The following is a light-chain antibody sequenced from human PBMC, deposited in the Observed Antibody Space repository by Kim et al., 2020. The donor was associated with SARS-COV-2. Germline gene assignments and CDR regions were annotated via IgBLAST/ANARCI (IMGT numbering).Light chain of an antibody. CDR1: SSDVGNYNF. J-gene: IGLJ2*01. CDR2: DVT. CDR3: CSYAGSYTLV. V-gene: IGLV2-11*01. Sequence: QSALTQPRSVSGSPGQSVTIYCTGTSSDVGNYNFVSWYQQHPGKAPKLMISDVTKRPSGVPDRFSGSKSGNTASLTISGLQAEDEADYYCCSYAGSYTLVFGGGTQLTVL.